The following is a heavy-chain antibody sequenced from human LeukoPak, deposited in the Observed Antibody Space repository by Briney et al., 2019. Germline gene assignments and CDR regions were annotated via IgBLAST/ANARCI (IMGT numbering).Heavy chain of an antibody. Sequence: SETLSLTCTVSGGSITSYYWSWIRQPPGKGLEWIGYIYSSGSTKYNPSLKSRVTISVDTSKNQFSLKLSSVTAADTAVYYCARGVSGYTVSFDHWGQGTLVTVSS. CDR3: ARGVSGYTVSFDH. CDR2: IYSSGST. CDR1: GGSITSYY. J-gene: IGHJ4*02. V-gene: IGHV4-59*08. D-gene: IGHD3-22*01.